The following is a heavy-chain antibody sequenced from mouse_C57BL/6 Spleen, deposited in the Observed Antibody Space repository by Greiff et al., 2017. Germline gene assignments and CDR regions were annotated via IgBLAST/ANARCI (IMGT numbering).Heavy chain of an antibody. CDR1: GYTFTDYN. V-gene: IGHV1-18*01. CDR2: INPNNGGT. J-gene: IGHJ1*03. D-gene: IGHD2-1*01. Sequence: VQLQQSGPELVKPGASVKIPCKASGYTFTDYNMDWVKQSHGKSLEWIGDINPNNGGTSYNQKFKGKATLTVDKASSTAYMELRSLTSEDTAVYYCARHGNYVGYWYFDVWGTGTTVTVSS. CDR3: ARHGNYVGYWYFDV.